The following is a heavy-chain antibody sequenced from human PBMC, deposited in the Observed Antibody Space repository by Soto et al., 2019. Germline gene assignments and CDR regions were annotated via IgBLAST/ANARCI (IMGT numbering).Heavy chain of an antibody. Sequence: GGSLRLSCAASGFTFSSYAMSWVRQAPGKGLEWVSAISGSGGSTYYADSVKGRFTISRDNSKNTLYLQMNSLRAEDTAVYYCARENDYSNSRYYYYYYMDVWGKGTTVTVSS. CDR2: ISGSGGST. J-gene: IGHJ6*03. V-gene: IGHV3-23*01. CDR3: ARENDYSNSRYYYYYYMDV. CDR1: GFTFSSYA. D-gene: IGHD4-4*01.